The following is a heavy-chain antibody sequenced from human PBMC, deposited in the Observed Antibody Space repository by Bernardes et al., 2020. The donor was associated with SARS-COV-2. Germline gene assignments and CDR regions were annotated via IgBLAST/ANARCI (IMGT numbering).Heavy chain of an antibody. CDR1: GDSIRSSY. Sequence: SETLSLTCTVSGDSIRSSYWSWIRQPPGPGLAWIGYIYDSGRTNYNPSLKSRVTISVDTSKNQFSLKVTSVNAADTAVYYCARGVQGVIITSPYYYGMDAWGQGTTVTVS. J-gene: IGHJ6*02. V-gene: IGHV4-59*01. CDR2: IYDSGRT. CDR3: ARGVQGVIITSPYYYGMDA. D-gene: IGHD3-10*01.